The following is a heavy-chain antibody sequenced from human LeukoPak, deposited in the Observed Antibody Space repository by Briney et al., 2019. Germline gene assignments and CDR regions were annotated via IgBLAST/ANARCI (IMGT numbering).Heavy chain of an antibody. V-gene: IGHV1-8*01. CDR1: GYTFTIYD. J-gene: IGHJ4*02. CDR3: ARGLGVGATNYFDY. CDR2: MNPNSGNT. Sequence: ASVKVSCKASGYTFTIYDINWVRQATGQGLEWMGWMNPNSGNTGYAQKFQGRVTMTRNTSIRTAYMELSSLRSEDTAVYYCARGLGVGATNYFDYWGQGSPVTVSS. D-gene: IGHD1-26*01.